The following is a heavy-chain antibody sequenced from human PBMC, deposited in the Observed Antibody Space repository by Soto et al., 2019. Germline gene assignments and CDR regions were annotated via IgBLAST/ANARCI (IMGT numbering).Heavy chain of an antibody. V-gene: IGHV4-59*01. CDR2: IYYSGST. CDR3: ARDHSDSSSSVWFDP. CDR1: GGSISSFY. Sequence: PSETLSLTCTVSGGSISSFYWSWIRQPPGKGLEWIGYIYYSGSTNYNPSLKSRVTISVDTSKNQFSLKLSSVTAADTAVYYCARDHSDSSSSVWFDPWGQGTLVTVSS. D-gene: IGHD6-6*01. J-gene: IGHJ5*02.